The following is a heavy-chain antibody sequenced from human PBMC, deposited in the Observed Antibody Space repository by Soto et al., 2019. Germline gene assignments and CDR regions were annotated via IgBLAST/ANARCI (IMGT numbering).Heavy chain of an antibody. J-gene: IGHJ4*02. CDR3: AKDQASTVVTPADY. V-gene: IGHV3-30*18. D-gene: IGHD4-17*01. CDR2: ISYDGSNK. CDR1: GFTFSSYG. Sequence: QVQLVESGGGVVQPGRSLRLSCAASGFTFSSYGMHWVRQAPGKGLEWVAVISYDGSNKYYADSVKGRFTISRDNSKNTLYLQMNSLRADDTAVYYCAKDQASTVVTPADYWGQGTLVTVSS.